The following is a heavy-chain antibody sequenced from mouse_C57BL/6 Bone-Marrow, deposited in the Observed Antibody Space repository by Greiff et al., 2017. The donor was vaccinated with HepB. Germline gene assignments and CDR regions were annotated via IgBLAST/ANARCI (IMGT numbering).Heavy chain of an antibody. CDR2: ISYSGST. CDR3: ARYYYGSSDSWYFDV. V-gene: IGHV3-8*01. CDR1: GYFITSDY. J-gene: IGHJ1*03. D-gene: IGHD1-1*01. Sequence: EVQLQQSGPGLAKPSQTLSLTCSVTGYFITSDYWNWIRKFPGNKLEYMGYISYSGSTYYNPSLKSRISITRDTSKNQYYLQLNSVTTEDTATYYCARYYYGSSDSWYFDVWGTGTTVTVSS.